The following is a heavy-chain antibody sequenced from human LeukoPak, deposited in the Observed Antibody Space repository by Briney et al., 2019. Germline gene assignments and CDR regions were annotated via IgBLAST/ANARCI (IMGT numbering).Heavy chain of an antibody. CDR3: ATSVSTVFDFDY. Sequence: SETLSLTCTVSGYSISSGYYWGWIRQPPGKGLEWIGSFYHSGSTYYNPSLKSRVTISVDTSKNQFSLKLSSVTAADTAVYYCATSVSTVFDFDYWGQGTLVTVSS. D-gene: IGHD5/OR15-5a*01. V-gene: IGHV4-38-2*02. CDR1: GYSISSGYY. CDR2: FYHSGST. J-gene: IGHJ4*02.